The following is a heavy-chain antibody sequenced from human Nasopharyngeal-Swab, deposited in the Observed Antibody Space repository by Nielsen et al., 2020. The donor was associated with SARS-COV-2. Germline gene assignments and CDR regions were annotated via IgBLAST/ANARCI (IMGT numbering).Heavy chain of an antibody. CDR3: ARGARVQLVRTGWFDP. V-gene: IGHV4-39*01. D-gene: IGHD6-6*01. CDR2: IYYSGST. Sequence: WIRQPPGKGLEWIGHIYYSGSTYYNPSLKSRVTISVDTSKNQFSLKLSSVTAADTAVYYCARGARVQLVRTGWFDPWGQGTLVTVSS. J-gene: IGHJ5*02.